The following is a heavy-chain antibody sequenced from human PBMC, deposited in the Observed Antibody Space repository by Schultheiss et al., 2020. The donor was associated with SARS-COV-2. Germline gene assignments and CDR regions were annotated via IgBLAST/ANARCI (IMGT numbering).Heavy chain of an antibody. V-gene: IGHV4-34*01. Sequence: SQTLSLTCAVYGGSFSGYYWSWIRQPPGKGLEWIGEINHSGSTNYNPSLKSRVTISVDTSKNQFSLKLSSVTAADTAVYYCARDIVVVPAATSGYMDVWGKGTTVTVSS. CDR3: ARDIVVVPAATSGYMDV. J-gene: IGHJ6*03. CDR2: INHSGST. D-gene: IGHD2-2*01. CDR1: GGSFSGYY.